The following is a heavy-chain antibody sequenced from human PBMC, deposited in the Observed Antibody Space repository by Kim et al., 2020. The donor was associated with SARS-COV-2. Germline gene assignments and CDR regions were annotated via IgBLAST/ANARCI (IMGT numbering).Heavy chain of an antibody. CDR2: SYYTGDT. CDR1: GGSISDDNYY. Sequence: SETLSLTCTVSGGSISDDNYYWSWVRQLPGKGLEWIGYSYYTGDTFYNPSLKSRASISVDTSKNQFSLRLNSATAADTAVYFCAREIAGQGPGVLFDPWG. CDR3: AREIAGQGPGVLFDP. J-gene: IGHJ5*02. D-gene: IGHD6-13*01. V-gene: IGHV4-31*03.